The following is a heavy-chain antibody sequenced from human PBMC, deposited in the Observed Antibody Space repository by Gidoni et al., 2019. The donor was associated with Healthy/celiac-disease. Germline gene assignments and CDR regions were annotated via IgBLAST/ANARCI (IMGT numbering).Heavy chain of an antibody. CDR2: INHSGST. V-gene: IGHV4-34*01. CDR3: ARVAYSSSWYNWFDP. Sequence: QVQLQQWGAGLLKPSETLSLTCAVYGGSFSGYYWSWIRQPPGKGLEWIGEINHSGSTNYNPSLKSRVTISVDTSKNQFSLKLSSVTAADTAVYYCARVAYSSSWYNWFDPWGQGTLVTVSS. CDR1: GGSFSGYY. J-gene: IGHJ5*02. D-gene: IGHD6-13*01.